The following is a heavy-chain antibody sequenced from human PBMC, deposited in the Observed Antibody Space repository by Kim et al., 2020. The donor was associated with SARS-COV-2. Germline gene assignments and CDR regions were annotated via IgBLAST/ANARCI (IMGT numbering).Heavy chain of an antibody. Sequence: GGSLRLSCAASGFTFSSYSMNWVRQAPGKGLEWVSSISASRSYIYYADSVKGRFTISRDRAKNSLYLQMNSLRAEDTAVYYCARHVITFGGPIDYWGQGILVTVSS. CDR1: GFTFSSYS. CDR3: ARHVITFGGPIDY. V-gene: IGHV3-21*01. CDR2: ISASRSYI. D-gene: IGHD3-16*01. J-gene: IGHJ4*02.